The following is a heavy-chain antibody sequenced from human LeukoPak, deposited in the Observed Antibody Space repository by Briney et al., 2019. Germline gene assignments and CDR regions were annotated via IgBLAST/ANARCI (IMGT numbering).Heavy chain of an antibody. Sequence: GRCLRLSCAASGFTFSSYGMHWVRQAPGKGLEWVAVISYDGSNKYYADSVKGRFTISRDNSKNTMYLQMNSLRAEDTAVYYCARDKDYVRYYYMDVWGKGTTVTVSS. CDR1: GFTFSSYG. CDR2: ISYDGSNK. J-gene: IGHJ6*03. D-gene: IGHD3-16*01. CDR3: ARDKDYVRYYYMDV. V-gene: IGHV3-30*03.